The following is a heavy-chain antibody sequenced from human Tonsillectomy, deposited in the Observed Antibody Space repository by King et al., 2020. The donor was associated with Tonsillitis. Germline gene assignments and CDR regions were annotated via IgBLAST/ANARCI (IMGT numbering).Heavy chain of an antibody. V-gene: IGHV4-4*07. CDR3: ARDGSSSWSNHWFDP. D-gene: IGHD6-13*01. CDR2: IYTSGST. CDR1: GGSISSYY. Sequence: VQLQESGPGLVKPSETLSLTCTVSGGSISSYYWSWIRQPAGKGLEWIGRIYTSGSTNYNPSLKSRVTMSVDTSKNQFSLKLSSVTAADTAGYYCARDGSSSWSNHWFDPWGQGTLVTVSS. J-gene: IGHJ5*02.